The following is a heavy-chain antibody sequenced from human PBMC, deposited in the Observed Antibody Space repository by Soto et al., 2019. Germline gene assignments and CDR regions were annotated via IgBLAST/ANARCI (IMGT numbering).Heavy chain of an antibody. CDR2: ISFDGNII. CDR1: EFSFSSYA. D-gene: IGHD3-9*01. J-gene: IGHJ4*02. Sequence: QVHLVESGGGVGQPGGSLRLACAASEFSFSSYAMHWIRQAPGKGLEWVAVISFDGNIIQYADSVKGRFIISRDNIKNTLYLQMNSLRGEDTAVYYCARTFDTIPYYFDYWGQGTQVTVTS. CDR3: ARTFDTIPYYFDY. V-gene: IGHV3-30-3*01.